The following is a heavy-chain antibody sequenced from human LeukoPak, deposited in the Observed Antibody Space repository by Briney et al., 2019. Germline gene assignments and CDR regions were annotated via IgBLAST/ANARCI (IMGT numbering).Heavy chain of an antibody. CDR1: GFTFSSYS. V-gene: IGHV3-48*04. D-gene: IGHD1-1*01. Sequence: GGSLRLSCAASGFTFSSYSMNWVRQAPGKGLEWVSYISSSSSTIYYADSVKGRFTISRDNAKNSLYLQMNSLRAEDTAVYYCARDDGLERRVNFDYWGQGTLVTVSS. J-gene: IGHJ4*02. CDR2: ISSSSSTI. CDR3: ARDDGLERRVNFDY.